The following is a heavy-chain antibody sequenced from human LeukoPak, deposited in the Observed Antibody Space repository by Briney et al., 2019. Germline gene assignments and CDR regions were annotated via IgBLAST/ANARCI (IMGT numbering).Heavy chain of an antibody. CDR2: IYPGDSDT. J-gene: IGHJ3*02. CDR1: EDSFTNYW. Sequence: GESLKISCKGSEDSFTNYWIGWVRQMPGKGLECMGIIYPGDSDTRYSPSFQGQVTTSADKSINTAYLQWSSLKASDSAMYYCARRLGGADVFDIWGQGTMVTVSS. V-gene: IGHV5-51*01. CDR3: ARRLGGADVFDI. D-gene: IGHD3-16*01.